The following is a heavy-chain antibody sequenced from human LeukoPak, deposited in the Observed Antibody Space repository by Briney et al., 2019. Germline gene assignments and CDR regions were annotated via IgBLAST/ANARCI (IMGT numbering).Heavy chain of an antibody. CDR2: ISGSSSSI. V-gene: IGHV3-21*01. CDR3: TRDRTVAHFDC. CDR1: GFTFTTYT. J-gene: IGHJ4*02. D-gene: IGHD4-17*01. Sequence: GGSLRLSCVASGFTFTTYTMHWVRQAPGKGLEWVSFISGSSSSIYYADSVQGRFTISRDNAKNSLYLQMNSLRAEDTAVYYCTRDRTVAHFDCRGQGTLVTVSS.